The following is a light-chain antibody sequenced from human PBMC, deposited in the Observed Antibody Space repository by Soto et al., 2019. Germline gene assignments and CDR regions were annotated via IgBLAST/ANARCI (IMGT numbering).Light chain of an antibody. CDR2: NGS. Sequence: IVLTQSPGTLSLSPGERVTLSCRASQSISRNYLAWYQQKPGLAPRLIMDNGSRRAAGTPDRFSGSGSGTDFSLTISRLEPEDFAVYYCQQYGSLVPALTFGGGTKVEIK. CDR3: QQYGSLVPALT. J-gene: IGKJ4*01. CDR1: QSISRNY. V-gene: IGKV3-20*01.